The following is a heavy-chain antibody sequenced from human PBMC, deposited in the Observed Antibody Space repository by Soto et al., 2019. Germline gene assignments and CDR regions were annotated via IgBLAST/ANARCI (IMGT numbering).Heavy chain of an antibody. CDR3: AREGLTSGYTFAY. V-gene: IGHV1-18*04. D-gene: IGHD2-2*02. CDR2: ISASNGNT. CDR1: GYSFIDYS. Sequence: QVQLVQSGTEVKKPGTAVKVSCKTSGYSFIDYSITWVRQAPGQGLEWMGWISASNGNTEYAQKLQGRVTMTTDSSTGTAYMEMRSLRSDDTDMYYCAREGLTSGYTFAYWGQGTLVTVSS. J-gene: IGHJ4*02.